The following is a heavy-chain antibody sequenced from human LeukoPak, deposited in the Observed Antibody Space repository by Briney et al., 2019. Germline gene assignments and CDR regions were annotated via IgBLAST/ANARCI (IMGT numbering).Heavy chain of an antibody. CDR2: IYTSGST. CDR3: ARVGSYPGHWFDP. Sequence: SETLSLTCTVSSGSISSYYWSWIRQPAGKGLEWIGRIYTSGSTNYNPSLKSRVTMSVDTSKNQFSLKLSSVTAEDTAVYYCARVGSYPGHWFDPWGQGTLVTVSS. D-gene: IGHD1-26*01. J-gene: IGHJ5*02. V-gene: IGHV4-4*07. CDR1: SGSISSYY.